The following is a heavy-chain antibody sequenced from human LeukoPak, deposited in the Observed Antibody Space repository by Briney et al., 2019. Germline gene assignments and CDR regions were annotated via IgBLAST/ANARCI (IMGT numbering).Heavy chain of an antibody. V-gene: IGHV3-30-3*01. CDR1: GFTFSSYA. CDR2: ISYDGSDK. D-gene: IGHD6-19*01. Sequence: GGSLRLSCAASGFTFSSYAMHWVRQAPGKGLEWVAVISYDGSDKYYADSVKSRFTISRDNSKNTLYLQMNSLKTEDTAVYYCTTDLGLRYSSGWYYFDYWGQGTLVTVSS. CDR3: TTDLGLRYSSGWYYFDY. J-gene: IGHJ4*02.